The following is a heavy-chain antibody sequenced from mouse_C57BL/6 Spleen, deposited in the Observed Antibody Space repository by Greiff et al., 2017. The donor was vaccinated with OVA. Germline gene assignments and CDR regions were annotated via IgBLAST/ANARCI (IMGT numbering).Heavy chain of an antibody. CDR1: GFTFSDYG. D-gene: IGHD1-1*01. Sequence: EVKLVESGGGLVKPGGSLKLSCAASGFTFSDYGMHWVRQAPEKGLEWVAYISSGSSTIYYADTVKGRFTISRDNAKNTLFLQMTSLRSEDTAMYYCARMGYYGSSYPFYYAMDYWGQGTSVTVSS. J-gene: IGHJ4*01. V-gene: IGHV5-17*01. CDR2: ISSGSSTI. CDR3: ARMGYYGSSYPFYYAMDY.